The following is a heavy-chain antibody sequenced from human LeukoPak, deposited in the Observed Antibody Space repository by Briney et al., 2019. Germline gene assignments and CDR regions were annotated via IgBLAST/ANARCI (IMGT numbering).Heavy chain of an antibody. J-gene: IGHJ4*02. Sequence: ASVKVPCKASGYTFTSYYMHWVRQAPGQGLEWMGMINPSGGSTNYALKFQGRVTMTRDTSTSTVYMELSSLRSEDTAVYYCARVRYCSSTICPDFDYWGQGTLVTVSS. D-gene: IGHD2-2*01. CDR2: INPSGGST. CDR1: GYTFTSYY. CDR3: ARVRYCSSTICPDFDY. V-gene: IGHV1-46*01.